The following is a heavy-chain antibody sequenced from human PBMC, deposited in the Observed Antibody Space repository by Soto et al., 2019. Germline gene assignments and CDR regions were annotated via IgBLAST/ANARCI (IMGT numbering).Heavy chain of an antibody. V-gene: IGHV3-23*01. Sequence: EGSLRLSCAASGFTFSSYAMRWVRQAPGKGLEWVSAISGSGGSTYYADSVKGRFTISRDNSKNTLYLQMNSLRAEDTAVYYCATPLYDFWSGFPDVWGQGTTVTVSS. D-gene: IGHD3-3*01. CDR2: ISGSGGST. CDR1: GFTFSSYA. CDR3: ATPLYDFWSGFPDV. J-gene: IGHJ6*02.